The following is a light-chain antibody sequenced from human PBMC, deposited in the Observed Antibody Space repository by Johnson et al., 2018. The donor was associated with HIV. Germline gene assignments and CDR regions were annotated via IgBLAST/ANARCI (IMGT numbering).Light chain of an antibody. Sequence: QSVLTQPPSLSAAPGQKVTISCSGSSSNIGNNYVSWYQQLPGTAPKLLIYDNNKRPSGIPDRFSGSKSGTSATLGITGLQTGDEADYYCGTCHSSLSAFYVLGTGTKVTVL. CDR1: SSNIGNNY. CDR2: DNN. J-gene: IGLJ1*01. V-gene: IGLV1-51*01. CDR3: GTCHSSLSAFYV.